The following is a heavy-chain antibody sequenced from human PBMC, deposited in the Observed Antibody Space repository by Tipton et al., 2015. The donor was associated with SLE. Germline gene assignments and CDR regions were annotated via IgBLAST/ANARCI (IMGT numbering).Heavy chain of an antibody. V-gene: IGHV4-61*02. Sequence: TLSLTCTVSGVSITSGTHYWSWIRQPAGKGLEWIGRIYSSGSTNYNPSLKSRVTISVDTSKNQFSLKLSSVTAADTAVYYCAQAHLWGSYRHASDIWGQGTMVTVSS. D-gene: IGHD3-16*02. CDR1: GVSITSGTHY. J-gene: IGHJ3*02. CDR3: AQAHLWGSYRHASDI. CDR2: IYSSGST.